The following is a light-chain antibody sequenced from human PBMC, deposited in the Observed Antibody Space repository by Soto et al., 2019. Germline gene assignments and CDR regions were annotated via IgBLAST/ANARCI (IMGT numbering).Light chain of an antibody. CDR1: QRISSNY. J-gene: IGKJ4*01. CDR3: QQYGTSPRLT. V-gene: IGKV3-20*01. Sequence: ETVLTQSPETLSLSPGERATLSCRASQRISSNYLAWYQHNPGQAPRLLIYATSTRATGTPARFSGSGSGTDFTLTISRLEPEDFAVYYCQQYGTSPRLTFGGGTKVEIK. CDR2: ATS.